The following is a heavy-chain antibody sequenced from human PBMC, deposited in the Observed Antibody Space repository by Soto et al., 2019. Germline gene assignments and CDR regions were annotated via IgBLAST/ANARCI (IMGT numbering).Heavy chain of an antibody. Sequence: QLHLVQSGAVVKKPGASVTVSCSASGYPVTAYYMHWVRQAPGRGLEWMGGINPATGAAKYTQTFQGRVTMTGDTSPSTVFREMSGLTSADTAVFYCARGGGVGVAGSAAFDMWGQGTLVTVSS. CDR1: GYPVTAYY. CDR3: ARGGGVGVAGSAAFDM. J-gene: IGHJ3*02. CDR2: INPATGAA. V-gene: IGHV1-2*02. D-gene: IGHD3-3*01.